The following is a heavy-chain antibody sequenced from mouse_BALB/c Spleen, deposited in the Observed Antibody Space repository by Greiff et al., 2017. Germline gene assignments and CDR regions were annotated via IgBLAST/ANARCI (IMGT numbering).Heavy chain of an antibody. D-gene: IGHD2-3*01. CDR3: ASDGYYEDYAMDY. CDR1: GFTFSSYG. Sequence: EVKVVESGGGLVQPGGSLKLSCAASGFTFSSYGMSWVRQTPDKRLELVATINSNGGSTYYPDSVKGRFTISRDNAKNTLYLQMSSLKSEDTAMYYCASDGYYEDYAMDYWGQGTSVTVSS. V-gene: IGHV5-6-3*01. J-gene: IGHJ4*01. CDR2: INSNGGST.